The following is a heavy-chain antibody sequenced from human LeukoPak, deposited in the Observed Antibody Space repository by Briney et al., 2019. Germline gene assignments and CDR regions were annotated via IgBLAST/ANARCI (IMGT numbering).Heavy chain of an antibody. CDR2: ISSSGSTI. Sequence: GGSLRLSRAASGFTFSDYYMSWIRQAPGKGLEWVSYISSSGSTIYYADSVKGQFTISRDNAKNSLYLQMNSLRAEDTAVYYCARALYGSGSYYRWYWDNWFDPWGQGTLVTVSS. J-gene: IGHJ5*02. D-gene: IGHD3-10*01. CDR3: ARALYGSGSYYRWYWDNWFDP. V-gene: IGHV3-11*01. CDR1: GFTFSDYY.